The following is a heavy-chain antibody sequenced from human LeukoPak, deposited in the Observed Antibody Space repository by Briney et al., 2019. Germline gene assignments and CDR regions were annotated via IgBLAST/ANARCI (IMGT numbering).Heavy chain of an antibody. V-gene: IGHV3-48*04. CDR2: ISSSSSTI. D-gene: IGHD6-6*01. CDR3: ARWEGYGIAARLGTSGDDYFDY. J-gene: IGHJ4*02. Sequence: GGSLRLSCAASGFTFSSYSMNWVRQAPGKGLEWVSYISSSSSTIYYADSVKGRFTISRDNAKNSLYLQMNSLRAEDTAVYYCARWEGYGIAARLGTSGDDYFDYWGQGTLVTVSS. CDR1: GFTFSSYS.